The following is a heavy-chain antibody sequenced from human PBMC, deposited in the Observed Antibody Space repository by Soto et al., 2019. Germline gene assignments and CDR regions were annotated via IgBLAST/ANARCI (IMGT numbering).Heavy chain of an antibody. J-gene: IGHJ4*02. D-gene: IGHD1-26*01. Sequence: QVRLEQSGAEVGQPGASVKVSCKASGHTSRNNGISWVRQAPGQGLEWMGCINGNTGATNYARKLRGRVTLTTDTFTRTVGMELRSLRADDTAVYYCGTDEDQWDQRFLDSWGQGTLITVSS. CDR3: GTDEDQWDQRFLDS. CDR1: GHTSRNNG. V-gene: IGHV1-18*01. CDR2: INGNTGAT.